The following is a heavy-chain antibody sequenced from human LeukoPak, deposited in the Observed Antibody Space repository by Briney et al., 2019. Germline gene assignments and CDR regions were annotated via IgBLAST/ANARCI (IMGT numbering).Heavy chain of an antibody. Sequence: SGGSLRLSCAASGFTFSSYGMHWVRQAPGKGLEWVALIWSDGNNKHYADSVKGRFIISRDNYKNTLYLQMNNLRGEDTAAYYCAKDSAAAGFDYFDFWGQGTLVTVSS. V-gene: IGHV3-33*06. CDR3: AKDSAAAGFDYFDF. J-gene: IGHJ4*02. CDR2: IWSDGNNK. CDR1: GFTFSSYG. D-gene: IGHD6-13*01.